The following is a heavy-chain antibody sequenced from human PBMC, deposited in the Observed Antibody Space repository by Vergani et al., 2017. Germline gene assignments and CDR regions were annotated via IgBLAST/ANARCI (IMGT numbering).Heavy chain of an antibody. CDR2: INPRGGST. CDR3: ARGWIIAAAEVRLKLDY. J-gene: IGHJ4*02. V-gene: IGHV1-46*01. Sequence: QVQLVQSGAEVKKPGASVKLSCKASGYTFTSYYIHWARQAPGQGLEWMGIINPRGGSTSYAKKFQGRVSMTRDTSTSTVYMELSSLRSEDTAVYYCARGWIIAAAEVRLKLDYWGQGTLVTVSS. D-gene: IGHD6-13*01. CDR1: GYTFTSYY.